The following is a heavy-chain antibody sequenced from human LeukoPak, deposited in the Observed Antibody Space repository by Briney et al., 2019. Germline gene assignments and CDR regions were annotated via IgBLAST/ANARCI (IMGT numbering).Heavy chain of an antibody. D-gene: IGHD6-19*01. Sequence: SETLSLTCTVSGGSISDYYWSWIRQPPGKGLEWIGYIYYSGSTNYNPSLKSRVTISVDTSKNQFSLKLSSVTAADTAVYFCARDRSSGWFYDSWGQGTLVTVSS. CDR3: ARDRSSGWFYDS. V-gene: IGHV4-59*01. CDR1: GGSISDYY. J-gene: IGHJ4*02. CDR2: IYYSGST.